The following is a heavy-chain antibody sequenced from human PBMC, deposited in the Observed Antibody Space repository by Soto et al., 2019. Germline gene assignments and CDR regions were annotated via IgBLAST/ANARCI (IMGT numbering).Heavy chain of an antibody. J-gene: IGHJ4*02. V-gene: IGHV1-18*01. CDR3: ARDGSAVQPDY. D-gene: IGHD1-1*01. Sequence: GASVKVSCKASGGTFSSYAISWVRQAPGQGLEWMGWISAYNGNTNYAQKLQGRVTMTTDTSTSTAYMELSSLRSEDTAVYYCARDGSAVQPDYWGQGTLVTVSS. CDR2: ISAYNGNT. CDR1: GGTFSSYA.